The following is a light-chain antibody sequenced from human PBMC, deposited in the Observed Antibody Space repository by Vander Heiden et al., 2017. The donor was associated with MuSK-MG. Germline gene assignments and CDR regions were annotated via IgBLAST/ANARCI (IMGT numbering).Light chain of an antibody. V-gene: IGKV1-39*01. CDR2: DAT. Sequence: DIQMTQSPSSLSASVGDRVTIICRATQNIGNYLNWYQQKVGKAPQLLIYDATRLQSGVPSRFSGSGSGTEFTLSISRLQREDFATYYCQQGDTKPLTFGGGTKVEIK. CDR1: QNIGNY. J-gene: IGKJ4*01. CDR3: QQGDTKPLT.